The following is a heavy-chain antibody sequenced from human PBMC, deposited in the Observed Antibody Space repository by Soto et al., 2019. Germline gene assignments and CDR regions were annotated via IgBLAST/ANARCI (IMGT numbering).Heavy chain of an antibody. CDR2: IYHSGST. CDR1: GGSISSGGYS. CDR3: AREGGDYDFWSGYYRGAFDI. D-gene: IGHD3-3*01. V-gene: IGHV4-30-2*01. Sequence: PSETLSLTCAVSGGSISSGGYSWSWIRQPPGKGLEWIGYIYHSGSTYYNPSLKSRVTISVDRSKNQFSLKLSSVTAADTAVYYCAREGGDYDFWSGYYRGAFDIWGQGTMVTVS. J-gene: IGHJ3*02.